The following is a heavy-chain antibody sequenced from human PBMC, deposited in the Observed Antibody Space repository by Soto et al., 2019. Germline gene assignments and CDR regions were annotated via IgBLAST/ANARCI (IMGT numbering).Heavy chain of an antibody. V-gene: IGHV4-59*08. CDR3: ARNYGGNVDY. CDR1: GGSISNYY. J-gene: IGHJ4*02. Sequence: PSETLSLTCTVSGGSISNYYWSWIRQPPGRGLEWIGHIFYSGSTNYNPALKSRVTISVDTSKSQFSLKLSSATAADTAVYYCARNYGGNVDYWGQGTLVTVSS. D-gene: IGHD4-17*01. CDR2: IFYSGST.